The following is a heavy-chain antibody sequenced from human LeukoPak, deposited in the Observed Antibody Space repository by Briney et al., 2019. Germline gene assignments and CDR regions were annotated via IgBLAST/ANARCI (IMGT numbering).Heavy chain of an antibody. V-gene: IGHV6-1*01. CDR1: GHDVSINIAM. D-gene: IGHD5-24*01. J-gene: IGHJ6*01. CDR3: VRGGHGFGMAG. Sequence: SQTLSLTCAISGHDVSINIAMWTWIRQTPSRGLEWLGTTYYRSNWDNDYALSMKSRITTNTDTSRKQSALPLISVTPEDTAVYCCVRGGHGFGMAGWGQGTTVTVS. CDR2: TYYRSNWDN.